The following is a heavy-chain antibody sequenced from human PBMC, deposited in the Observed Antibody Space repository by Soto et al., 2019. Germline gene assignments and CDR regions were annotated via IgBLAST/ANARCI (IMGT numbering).Heavy chain of an antibody. D-gene: IGHD6-19*01. V-gene: IGHV3-11*01. CDR1: GFTFSSYW. Sequence: VQLVESGGGLVQPGGSLRLSCAASGFTFSSYWMSWIRQAPGKGLEWVSYITSSGSTIYYADSVKGRFTISRDNAKNSLYLQMNSLRAEDTAVYYCARENDQWVAADNWGQGTLVTVSS. CDR2: ITSSGSTI. CDR3: ARENDQWVAADN. J-gene: IGHJ4*02.